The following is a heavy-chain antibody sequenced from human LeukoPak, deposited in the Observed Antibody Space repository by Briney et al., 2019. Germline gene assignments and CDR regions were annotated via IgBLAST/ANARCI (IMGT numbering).Heavy chain of an antibody. CDR1: GGSFSGYY. D-gene: IGHD5-18*01. CDR3: ARGPRYSYGSYYFDY. CDR2: INHSGST. J-gene: IGHJ4*02. Sequence: PSETLSLTCAVYGGSFSGYYWSWIRQPPGKGLEWIGEINHSGSTNYNPSLKSRVTISVDTSKNQFSLKLSSVTAADTAVYYCARGPRYSYGSYYFDYWGQGTLVTVSS. V-gene: IGHV4-34*01.